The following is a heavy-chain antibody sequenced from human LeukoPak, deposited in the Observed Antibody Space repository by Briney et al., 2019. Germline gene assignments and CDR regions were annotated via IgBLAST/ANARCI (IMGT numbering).Heavy chain of an antibody. CDR1: GYTFTSYG. J-gene: IGHJ6*02. D-gene: IGHD3-10*01. V-gene: IGHV1-18*01. CDR3: ARDVVLWFGEPYYYYGMDV. Sequence: ASVKVSCKASGYTFTSYGISWVRQAPGQGLEWMGWISAYNGNTNYAQKLQGRVTMTTDTSTSTAYMELRSLRSDDTAVYYCARDVVLWFGEPYYYYGMDVWGQGTTVTVSS. CDR2: ISAYNGNT.